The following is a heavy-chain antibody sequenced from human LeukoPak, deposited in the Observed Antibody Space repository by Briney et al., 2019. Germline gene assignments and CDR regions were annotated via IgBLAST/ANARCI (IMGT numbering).Heavy chain of an antibody. V-gene: IGHV3-7*04. CDR2: IKQDGSEK. CDR3: ARVRIGVVPAASYYMDV. J-gene: IGHJ6*03. D-gene: IGHD2-2*01. CDR1: GFTFSSYW. Sequence: GGSLRLSCAASGFTFSSYWMSWVRQAPGKGLEWVANIKQDGSEKYYVDSVKGRFTISRDNAKNSLYLQMNSLRAEDTAVYYCARVRIGVVPAASYYMDVWGKGTTVTVSS.